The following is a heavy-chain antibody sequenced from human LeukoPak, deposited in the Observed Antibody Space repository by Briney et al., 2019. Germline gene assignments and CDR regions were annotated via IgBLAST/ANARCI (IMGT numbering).Heavy chain of an antibody. V-gene: IGHV3-33*01. J-gene: IGHJ3*02. D-gene: IGHD3-3*01. Sequence: GGSLRLSCAASGFTFSSYGMHWVRQAPGKGLEWVAVIWYDGSNKYYADSVKGRFTISRDNSKNTLYLQMNSLRAEDTAVYYCARAREEWLTFLDIWGQGTMVTVSS. CDR2: IWYDGSNK. CDR1: GFTFSSYG. CDR3: ARAREEWLTFLDI.